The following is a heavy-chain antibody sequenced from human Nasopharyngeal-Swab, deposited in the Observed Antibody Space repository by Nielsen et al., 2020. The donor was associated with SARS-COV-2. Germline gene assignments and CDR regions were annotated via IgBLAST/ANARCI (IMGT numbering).Heavy chain of an antibody. CDR2: ISWNRRTT. CDR3: AKETGTVPVAFDI. D-gene: IGHD1-7*01. CDR1: GFILDDYA. V-gene: IGHV3-9*01. J-gene: IGHJ3*02. Sequence: GGSLSLACVASGFILDDYAMHWVRQAPGKGLEWVAIISWNRRTTDYGASVKGRFTTSRDNADNPVYLQMNSLRPEDTAFYYCAKETGTVPVAFDIWGQGTVVTVSS.